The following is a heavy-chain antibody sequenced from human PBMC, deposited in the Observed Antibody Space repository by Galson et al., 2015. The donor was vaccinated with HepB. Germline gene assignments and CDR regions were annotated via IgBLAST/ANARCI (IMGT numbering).Heavy chain of an antibody. CDR1: AFTFSSYA. CDR2: ITSSGVGT. J-gene: IGHJ6*02. CDR3: ARDYGQWLDHLYYYYYGMDV. V-gene: IGHV3-23*01. Sequence: SLRLSCAASAFTFSSYAMSWVRQAPGKGLEWVSNITSSGVGTYYADSVKGRFTISRDNAKNSLYLQMNSLRAEDTAVYYCARDYGQWLDHLYYYYYGMDVWGQGTTVTVSS. D-gene: IGHD6-19*01.